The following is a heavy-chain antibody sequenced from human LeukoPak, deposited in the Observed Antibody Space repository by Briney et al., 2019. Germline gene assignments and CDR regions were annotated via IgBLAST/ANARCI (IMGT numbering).Heavy chain of an antibody. Sequence: GGSLRLSCAASGNYWMHWVRQAPGKGLVWVSHINSDGSWTSYADSVKGRFTISKGNAKNTVYLQMNSLRAEDTAVYYCVSFYETYWDRGTLVTVSS. V-gene: IGHV3-74*01. CDR1: GNYW. CDR3: VSFYETY. D-gene: IGHD2/OR15-2a*01. J-gene: IGHJ4*02. CDR2: INSDGSWT.